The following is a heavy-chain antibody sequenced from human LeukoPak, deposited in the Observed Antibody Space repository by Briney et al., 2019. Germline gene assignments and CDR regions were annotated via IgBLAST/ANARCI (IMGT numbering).Heavy chain of an antibody. D-gene: IGHD6-19*01. CDR3: ARDVAGALDF. V-gene: IGHV3-7*01. CDR2: IRGDAGDK. J-gene: IGHJ4*02. Sequence: GGPLRLSCAATGFTFSRYWMAWVRQAPGKGLEWVANIRGDAGDKGYADSVKGRFTISRDNGKNSLYLQMNSLTDEDTAVYYCARDVAGALDFWGQGTLLSVSS. CDR1: GFTFSRYW.